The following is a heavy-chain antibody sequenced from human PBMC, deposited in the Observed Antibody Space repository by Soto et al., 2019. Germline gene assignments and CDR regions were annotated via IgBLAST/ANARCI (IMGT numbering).Heavy chain of an antibody. CDR1: GFTFDDYA. J-gene: IGHJ6*03. D-gene: IGHD5-18*01. V-gene: IGHV3-9*01. Sequence: EVQLVESGGGLVQPGRSLRLSCAASGFTFDDYAMYWVRQAPGKGLEWVSGISWNSGSIGYADSVKGRFTISRDNAKKSLYLQMNSLRAEDTALYYCAKDSRGYSPLYYYHMDVWGKGTTVTVSS. CDR3: AKDSRGYSPLYYYHMDV. CDR2: ISWNSGSI.